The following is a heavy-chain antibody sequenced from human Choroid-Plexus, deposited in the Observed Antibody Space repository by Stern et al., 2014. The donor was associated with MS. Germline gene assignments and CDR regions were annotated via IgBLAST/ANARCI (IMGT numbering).Heavy chain of an antibody. Sequence: VQLEESGPGLVKPSQTLSLTCTVSGGSISSGGYYWSWIRQHPGKGLEWIGYIYYSGSTYYIPSLKSRVSISVDTSKNQFSLKLSSVTAADTAVYYCARGPPDYYDSSGYYTYWGQGTLVTVSS. CDR2: IYYSGST. V-gene: IGHV4-31*03. D-gene: IGHD3-22*01. CDR3: ARGPPDYYDSSGYYTY. J-gene: IGHJ4*02. CDR1: GGSISSGGYY.